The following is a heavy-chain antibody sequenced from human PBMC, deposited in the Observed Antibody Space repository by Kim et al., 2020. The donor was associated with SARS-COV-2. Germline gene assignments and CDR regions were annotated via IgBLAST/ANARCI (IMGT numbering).Heavy chain of an antibody. J-gene: IGHJ3*02. Sequence: SVKVSCKASGGTFSSYTISWVRQAPGQGLEWMGRIIPILGIANYAQKFQGRVTITADKSTSTAYMELSSLRSEDTAVYYCARGPFFYDSSGYYLGLKDAFDIWGQGTMVTVSS. V-gene: IGHV1-69*02. CDR2: IIPILGIA. CDR3: ARGPFFYDSSGYYLGLKDAFDI. CDR1: GGTFSSYT. D-gene: IGHD3-22*01.